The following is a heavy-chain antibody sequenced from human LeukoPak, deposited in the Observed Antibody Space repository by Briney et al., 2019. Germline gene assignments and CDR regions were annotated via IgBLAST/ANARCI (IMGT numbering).Heavy chain of an antibody. D-gene: IGHD5-24*01. J-gene: IGHJ3*02. CDR3: ARHPGEMATISVWAFDI. CDR2: IYPGESDT. V-gene: IGHV5-51*01. Sequence: GESLKISCKGSGYSFTSYWIGWVRQMPGTGLEWMGMIYPGESDTRYSASFQGQVTISADKSISTAYLQWSSLKASDTAMYYCARHPGEMATISVWAFDIGGQGTMVTVSA. CDR1: GYSFTSYW.